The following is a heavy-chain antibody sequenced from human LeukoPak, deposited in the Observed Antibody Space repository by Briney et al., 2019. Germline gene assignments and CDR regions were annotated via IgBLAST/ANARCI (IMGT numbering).Heavy chain of an antibody. Sequence: PGGSLRLSCAASGFTFSNYAMHWVRQAPGKGLEWVALISYDGSKKYYADSVKGRFTISRDNSKDTLDLQMNSLRAEDTAVYYCAKGDQHLDSWGQGTLVTVSS. J-gene: IGHJ4*02. CDR2: ISYDGSKK. CDR3: AKGDQHLDS. CDR1: GFTFSNYA. D-gene: IGHD2-2*01. V-gene: IGHV3-30*18.